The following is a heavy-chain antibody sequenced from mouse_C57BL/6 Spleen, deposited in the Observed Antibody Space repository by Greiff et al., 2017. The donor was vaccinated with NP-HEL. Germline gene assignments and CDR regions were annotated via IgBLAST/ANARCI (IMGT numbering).Heavy chain of an antibody. CDR2: IYPGDGDT. J-gene: IGHJ4*01. Sequence: QVQLKQSGPELVKPGASVKISCKASGYAFSSSWMNWVKQRPGKGLEWIGRIYPGDGDTNYNGKFKGKATLTADKSSSTAYMQLSSLTSEDSAVYFCASPATEGAMDYWGQGTSVTVSS. CDR1: GYAFSSSW. V-gene: IGHV1-82*01. CDR3: ASPATEGAMDY. D-gene: IGHD1-2*01.